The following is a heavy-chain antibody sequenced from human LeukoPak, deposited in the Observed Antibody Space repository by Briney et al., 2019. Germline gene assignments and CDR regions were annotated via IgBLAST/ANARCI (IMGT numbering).Heavy chain of an antibody. CDR2: IYPGDSDT. CDR3: ARLRGYCRLKSCRQWYFDY. Sequence: GESLKISCKGARYSFSQYWTAWLRQMPGKGLEGIGIIYPGDSDTRYSPSFQDQVTISADKSISTAYLQWSSLKASDTALYYCARLRGYCRLKSCRQWYFDYWGQGALVTVSS. CDR1: RYSFSQYW. D-gene: IGHD2-15*01. J-gene: IGHJ4*02. V-gene: IGHV5-51*01.